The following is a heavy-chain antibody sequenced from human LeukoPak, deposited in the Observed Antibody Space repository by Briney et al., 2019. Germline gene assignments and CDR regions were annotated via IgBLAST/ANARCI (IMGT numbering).Heavy chain of an antibody. CDR1: GFAFSKLA. V-gene: IGHV3-23*01. CDR3: AKGLTFGGVIVHFDY. CDR2: ISGSGGST. Sequence: PGGSLRLSCAASGFAFSKLAMGWVRQAPGKGLEWVSAISGSGGSTYYADSVKGRFTISRDNSKNTLYLQMNSLRAEDTAVYYCAKGLTFGGVIVHFDYWGQGTLVTVSS. D-gene: IGHD3-16*02. J-gene: IGHJ4*02.